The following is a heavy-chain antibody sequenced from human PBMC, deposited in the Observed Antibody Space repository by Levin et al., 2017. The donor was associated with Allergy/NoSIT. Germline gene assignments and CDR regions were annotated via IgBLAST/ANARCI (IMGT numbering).Heavy chain of an antibody. J-gene: IGHJ3*01. CDR3: ARPLIEYYYDSSGYPSS. Sequence: ETLSLTCAGSGFTFSFYTMNWVRQAPGKGLEWVSSISSGSTTIYYADSVKGRFTISRDNAKNSLYLQMNSLRDEDTAVYYCARPLIEYYYDSSGYPSSWGRGTMVTVSS. CDR2: ISSGSTTI. V-gene: IGHV3-48*02. CDR1: GFTFSFYT. D-gene: IGHD3-22*01.